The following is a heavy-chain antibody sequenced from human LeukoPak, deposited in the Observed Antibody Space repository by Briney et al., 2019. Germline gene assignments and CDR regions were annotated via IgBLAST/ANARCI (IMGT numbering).Heavy chain of an antibody. D-gene: IGHD6-19*01. Sequence: PSETLSLTCTVSGGSISSYYWSWIRQPPGKGLEWIGYIYYSGSTNHNPSLKSRVTISVDTSKNQFSLKLSSVTAADTAVYYCARDFSSSGWWDFDYWGQGTLVTVSS. CDR3: ARDFSSSGWWDFDY. CDR2: IYYSGST. V-gene: IGHV4-59*01. J-gene: IGHJ4*02. CDR1: GGSISSYY.